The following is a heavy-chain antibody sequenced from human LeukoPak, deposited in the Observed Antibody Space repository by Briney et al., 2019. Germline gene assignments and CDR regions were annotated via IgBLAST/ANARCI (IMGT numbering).Heavy chain of an antibody. CDR3: ARHWTYYDYVWGSYRPYYFDY. J-gene: IGHJ4*02. D-gene: IGHD3-16*02. Sequence: PSETLSVTCAVHGGSFSGYYWSWIRQPPGKRLEWIGEINHSGSTNYNPSLKSRVTISVDTSKNQFSLKLSSVTAADTAVYYCARHWTYYDYVWGSYRPYYFDYWGQGTLVTVSS. V-gene: IGHV4-34*01. CDR1: GGSFSGYY. CDR2: INHSGST.